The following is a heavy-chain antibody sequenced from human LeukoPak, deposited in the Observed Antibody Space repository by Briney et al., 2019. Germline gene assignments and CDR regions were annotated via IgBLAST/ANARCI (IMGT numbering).Heavy chain of an antibody. CDR2: MNPKSQNT. CDR3: ARGLKGNYYSGSGTYRWFAP. J-gene: IGHJ5*02. V-gene: IGHV1-8*03. CDR1: GYTFTNYD. Sequence: ASVKISCKASGYTFTNYDVNWVRQDTGQGLEWMGWMNPKSQNTGYAQKFQGRVTITTNPSISTAYMELSSLRSEDTAVYYCARGLKGNYYSGSGTYRWFAPWGQGTLVTVTS. D-gene: IGHD3-10*01.